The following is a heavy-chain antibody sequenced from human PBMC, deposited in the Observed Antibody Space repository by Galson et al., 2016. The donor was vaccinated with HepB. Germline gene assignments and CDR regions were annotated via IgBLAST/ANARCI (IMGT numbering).Heavy chain of an antibody. J-gene: IGHJ6*02. Sequence: SVKVSCKASGYTFTSYYIHWVRQAPGQGLEWMGIINPSDGRTKFAQKFQGRVTMTRDTSTRTVYMELSSLRPEDTAVYYCARDEDIVLVSITMGFHYYGMDVRGQGSAVTVSS. V-gene: IGHV1-46*01. CDR1: GYTFTSYY. CDR2: INPSDGRT. CDR3: ARDEDIVLVSITMGFHYYGMDV. D-gene: IGHD2-2*01.